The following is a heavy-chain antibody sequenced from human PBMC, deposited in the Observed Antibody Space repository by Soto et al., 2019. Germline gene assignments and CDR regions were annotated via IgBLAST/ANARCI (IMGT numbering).Heavy chain of an antibody. D-gene: IGHD2-15*01. CDR2: IYYSGGT. V-gene: IGHV4-30-4*01. Sequence: PSETLSLTCTVSGGSISSGDYYWSWIRRPPGKGLEWIGYIYYSGGTYYNPSLKSRVTISVDTSKNQFSLKLSSVTATDTAVYYCARDRYPVLNCSGGSCYLSNWFDPWGQGTLVTVSS. J-gene: IGHJ5*02. CDR3: ARDRYPVLNCSGGSCYLSNWFDP. CDR1: GGSISSGDYY.